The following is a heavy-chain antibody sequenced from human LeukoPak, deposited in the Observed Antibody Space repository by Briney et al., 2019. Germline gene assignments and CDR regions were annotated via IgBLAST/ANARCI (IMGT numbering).Heavy chain of an antibody. V-gene: IGHV3-49*03. CDR2: IRSKAYGGTT. Sequence: GGSLRLSCTASGFTFGDYTMSWFRQAPGKGLEWVGFIRSKAYGGTTEYAASVKGRFTISRDDSTSIAYLQVNSLKTEDTAVYYCTRGRVGSTHLDYWGQGTLVTVSS. CDR3: TRGRVGSTHLDY. CDR1: GFTFGDYT. J-gene: IGHJ4*02. D-gene: IGHD1-26*01.